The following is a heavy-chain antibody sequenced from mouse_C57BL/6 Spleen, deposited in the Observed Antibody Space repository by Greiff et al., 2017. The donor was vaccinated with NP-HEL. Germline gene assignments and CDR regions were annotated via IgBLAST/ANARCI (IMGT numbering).Heavy chain of an antibody. CDR3: ARSDGYYYYAMDY. D-gene: IGHD2-3*01. J-gene: IGHJ4*01. Sequence: QVQLQQSGAELVKPGASVKMSCKASGYTFTSYWITWVKQRPGQGLEWIGDIYPGSGSTNYNEKFKSKATLTVDTSSSTAYMQLSSLTSEDSAVYYCARSDGYYYYAMDYWGQGTSVTVSS. CDR2: IYPGSGST. CDR1: GYTFTSYW. V-gene: IGHV1-55*01.